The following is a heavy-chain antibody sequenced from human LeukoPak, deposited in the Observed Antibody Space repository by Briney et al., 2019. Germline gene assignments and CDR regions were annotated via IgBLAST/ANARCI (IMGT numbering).Heavy chain of an antibody. D-gene: IGHD6-13*01. CDR1: GGSISSYY. CDR2: IYYSGST. J-gene: IGHJ4*02. CDR3: ARLYSSSLGRVFAY. V-gene: IGHV4-59*01. Sequence: SETLSLTCTVSGGSISSYYWSWIRQPPGKGLEWIGYIYYSGSTNYNPSLKSRITISVDTSKNEFSLKLSSVTAADTAVYYCARLYSSSLGRVFAYWGQGTLVTVSS.